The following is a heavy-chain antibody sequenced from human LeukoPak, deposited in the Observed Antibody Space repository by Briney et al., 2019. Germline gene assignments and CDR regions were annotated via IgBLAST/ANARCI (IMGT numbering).Heavy chain of an antibody. Sequence: RASVKVSCKASGYTFTDYYIHWVRQAPGQGLEWMGRINPNSGGTNFAQKFQGRVTMTRDTSVSTAYMELTRLRSDDTAVYYCARNLKLGSYCSGGSCYRGYNWFDPWGQGTLVTVSS. J-gene: IGHJ5*02. CDR3: ARNLKLGSYCSGGSCYRGYNWFDP. CDR1: GYTFTDYY. CDR2: INPNSGGT. D-gene: IGHD2-15*01. V-gene: IGHV1-2*06.